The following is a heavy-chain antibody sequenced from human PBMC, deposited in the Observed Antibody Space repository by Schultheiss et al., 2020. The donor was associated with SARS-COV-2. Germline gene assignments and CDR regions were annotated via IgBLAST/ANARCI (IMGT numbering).Heavy chain of an antibody. J-gene: IGHJ4*02. CDR1: GGSISSGGYY. V-gene: IGHV4-31*03. CDR2: IYYSGST. Sequence: SETLSLTCTVSGGSISSGGYYWSWIRQHPGKGLEWIGYIYYSGSTYYNPSLKSRVTISVDTSKNQFSLKLSSVTAEDTAVYYCANSRGSGSYLDYWGQGTLVTVSS. D-gene: IGHD3-10*01. CDR3: ANSRGSGSYLDY.